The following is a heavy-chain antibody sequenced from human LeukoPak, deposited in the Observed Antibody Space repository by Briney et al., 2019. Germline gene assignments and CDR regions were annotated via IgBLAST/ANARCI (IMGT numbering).Heavy chain of an antibody. Sequence: PSETLSLTCAVYGGSFNGYYWSWIRQPPGKGLEWIGEINHSGSTNYNPSLKSRVTISVDTSKNQFSLKLSSVTAADTAVYYCAMEVPREGYYDTSGFSHWGQGTLVTVSS. CDR1: GGSFNGYY. CDR2: INHSGST. D-gene: IGHD3-22*01. J-gene: IGHJ4*02. V-gene: IGHV4-34*01. CDR3: AMEVPREGYYDTSGFSH.